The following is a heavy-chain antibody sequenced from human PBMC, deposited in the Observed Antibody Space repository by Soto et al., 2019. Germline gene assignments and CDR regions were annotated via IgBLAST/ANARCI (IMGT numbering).Heavy chain of an antibody. CDR2: VIPILGAS. CDR3: ARSRGSYYTNFDS. D-gene: IGHD3-10*01. V-gene: IGHV1-69*08. CDR1: ADTFTGYT. J-gene: IGHJ4*02. Sequence: QVQLVQSGAEVKKPGSSVKVSCKASADTFTGYTVTWVRQAPGQGLEWVGRVIPILGASNFAQKFQGRVTLSXDXSADTAYMVLTGLTSEDTAVYYCARSRGSYYTNFDSWGQGTLVTVSS.